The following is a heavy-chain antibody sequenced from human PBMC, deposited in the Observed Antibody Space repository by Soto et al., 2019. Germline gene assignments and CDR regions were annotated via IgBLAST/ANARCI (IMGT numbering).Heavy chain of an antibody. D-gene: IGHD3-10*01. V-gene: IGHV3-53*01. Sequence: PGGSLRLSCAASGFTVTSNYLTWVRQAPGKGLEWVSVIYRSGATYYPDSVRGRFTASRDYSHNTLYLQMDGLRVEDTAVYYCARDSGMIRGSYGVDVWGPGTTVTVSS. CDR1: GFTVTSNY. CDR2: IYRSGAT. CDR3: ARDSGMIRGSYGVDV. J-gene: IGHJ6*02.